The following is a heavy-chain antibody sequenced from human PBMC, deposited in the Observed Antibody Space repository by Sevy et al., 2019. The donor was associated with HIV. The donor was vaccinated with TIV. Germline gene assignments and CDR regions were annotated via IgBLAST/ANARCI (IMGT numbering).Heavy chain of an antibody. J-gene: IGHJ4*02. Sequence: ASVKVSCKASGYTFTSYDINWVRQATGQGLEWMGWMNPNSGNTGYAQKFKGRVTMTRNTSISTAYMELSSLRSEDTAVYYCVNRRSSSSWTGDYWGQGTLVTVSS. CDR1: GYTFTSYD. V-gene: IGHV1-8*01. CDR2: MNPNSGNT. D-gene: IGHD6-13*01. CDR3: VNRRSSSSWTGDY.